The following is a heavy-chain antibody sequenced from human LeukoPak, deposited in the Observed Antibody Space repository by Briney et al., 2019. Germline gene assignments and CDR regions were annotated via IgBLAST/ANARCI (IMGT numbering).Heavy chain of an antibody. CDR2: IIPIFGTA. CDR1: GGTFSSYA. D-gene: IGHD6-13*01. Sequence: SVKVSCKASGGTFSSYATSWVRQAPGQGLEWMGGIIPIFGTANYAQRFQGRVTMTRDTSTSTVYMELSSLRSEDTAVYYCARDERPAAGASMYYYYYMDVWGKGTTVTVSS. J-gene: IGHJ6*03. V-gene: IGHV1-69*05. CDR3: ARDERPAAGASMYYYYYMDV.